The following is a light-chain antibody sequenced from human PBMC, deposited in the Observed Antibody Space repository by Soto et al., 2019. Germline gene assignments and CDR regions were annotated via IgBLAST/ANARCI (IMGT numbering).Light chain of an antibody. CDR3: AAWDDNLHGPI. Sequence: QSALTQPPSASGSPGQSVAISCTGTSSDVGGYNYVSWYQQHPGKAPKLMIYEVNKRPSGVPDRFSGSKSGTSASLAISALQSEDEAAYYCAAWDDNLHGPIFGGGTKLTVL. V-gene: IGLV2-8*01. CDR2: EVN. CDR1: SSDVGGYNY. J-gene: IGLJ2*01.